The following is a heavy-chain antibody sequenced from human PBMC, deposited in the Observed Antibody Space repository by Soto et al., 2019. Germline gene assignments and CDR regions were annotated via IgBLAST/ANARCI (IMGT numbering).Heavy chain of an antibody. J-gene: IGHJ4*02. CDR1: GFTVTNSP. V-gene: IGHV3-23*01. Sequence: PGGSLRLSCATSGFTVTNSPMTWIRQAPGKGLEWVATLSPGGSTYYAASVKGRFTISRDSSKDTVFLQMDSLKAADSALYYCAKDRGSGGILTGTPDSWGPGALVTVS. CDR3: AKDRGSGGILTGTPDS. CDR2: LSPGGST. D-gene: IGHD3-9*01.